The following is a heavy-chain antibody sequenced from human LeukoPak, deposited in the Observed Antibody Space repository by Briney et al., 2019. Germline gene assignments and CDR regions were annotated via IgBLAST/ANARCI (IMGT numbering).Heavy chain of an antibody. V-gene: IGHV3-23*01. Sequence: GGSLRLSCAASGFTFSSYAMSWVRQAPGKGLEWVSAISGSGGSTYYADSVKGRFTISRDNSKNTLYLQMNSLRAEDTALYYCAKDQHYDILTGPIDYWGQGTLVTVSS. CDR2: ISGSGGST. CDR3: AKDQHYDILTGPIDY. D-gene: IGHD3-9*01. CDR1: GFTFSSYA. J-gene: IGHJ4*02.